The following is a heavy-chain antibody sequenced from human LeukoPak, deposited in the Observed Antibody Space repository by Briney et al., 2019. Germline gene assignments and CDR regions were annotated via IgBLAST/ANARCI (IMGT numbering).Heavy chain of an antibody. CDR2: IHNTGST. D-gene: IGHD3-3*01. Sequence: PSETLSLTCTVSGGSISSVAYYWGWIRQPPGKGLEWIATIHNTGSTYYNPSLKSRITISIDASRNQISLELNSVTAADTAIYYCAKSHLGVPHDYWGQGTLVTVPS. J-gene: IGHJ4*02. CDR3: AKSHLGVPHDY. V-gene: IGHV4-39*01. CDR1: GGSISSVAYY.